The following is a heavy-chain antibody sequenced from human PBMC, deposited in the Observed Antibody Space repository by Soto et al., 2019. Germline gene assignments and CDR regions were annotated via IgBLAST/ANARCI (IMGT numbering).Heavy chain of an antibody. D-gene: IGHD2-2*01. J-gene: IGHJ5*02. CDR3: ARVMRGGYCSSTSCSVNWFDP. V-gene: IGHV1-18*01. Sequence: ASVKVSCKASGYTFTIYGISLVRQAPGQGLEWMGWISAYNGNTNYAQKLQGRVTMTTDTSTSTAYMELRSLRSDDTAVYYCARVMRGGYCSSTSCSVNWFDPWGQGTLVTVSS. CDR2: ISAYNGNT. CDR1: GYTFTIYG.